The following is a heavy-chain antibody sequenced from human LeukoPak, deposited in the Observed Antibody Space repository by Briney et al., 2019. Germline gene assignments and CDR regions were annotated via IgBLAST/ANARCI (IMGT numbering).Heavy chain of an antibody. V-gene: IGHV3-66*01. D-gene: IGHD6-13*01. J-gene: IGHJ4*02. CDR3: ARESAAAVGKGY. Sequence: GGSLRLSCAASGFTVSSNYMSWVPQAPGKGLEWVSIIYGGGSTFYADSVKGRFIISRDNSKNTLYLQMNSLRVEDTALYYCARESAAAVGKGYWGQGTLVTVSS. CDR1: GFTVSSNY. CDR2: IYGGGST.